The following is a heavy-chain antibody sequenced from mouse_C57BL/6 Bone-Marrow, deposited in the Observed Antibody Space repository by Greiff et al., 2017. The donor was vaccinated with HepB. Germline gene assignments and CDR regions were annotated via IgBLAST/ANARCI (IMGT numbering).Heavy chain of an antibody. V-gene: IGHV3-6*01. CDR3: ARENWEGHFDY. CDR2: ISYDGSN. Sequence: EVQLQESGPGLVKPSQSLSLTCSVTGYSITSGYYWNWIRQFPGNKLEWMGYISYDGSNNYNPSLKNRISITRDTSKNQFFLKLNSVTTEDTATYYCARENWEGHFDYWGQGTTLTVSS. CDR1: GYSITSGYY. J-gene: IGHJ2*01. D-gene: IGHD4-1*01.